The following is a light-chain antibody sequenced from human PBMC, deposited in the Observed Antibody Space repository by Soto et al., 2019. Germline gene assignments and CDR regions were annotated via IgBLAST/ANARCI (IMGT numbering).Light chain of an antibody. CDR2: GVF. CDR3: LQFNSWPT. Sequence: EIGLTQSPATLSVSPGERATLSCRASHSVSTNLAWYQKMPGQAPRLIMYGVFTMATVIPARFSGSGSGTEFTLTISSLQSVYFALYCCLQFNSWPTFGQGIKVKIK. CDR1: HSVSTN. J-gene: IGKJ1*01. V-gene: IGKV3-15*01.